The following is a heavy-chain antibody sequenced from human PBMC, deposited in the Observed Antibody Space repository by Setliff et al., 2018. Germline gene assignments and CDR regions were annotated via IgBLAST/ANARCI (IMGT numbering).Heavy chain of an antibody. Sequence: PSETLSLTCSVSGGSFNTGAYYWSWIRQHPGKGLEWIGYIYYSGSTYYNPSLKSRVTISVDTSKNQFSLKLSSVTAADTAVYYCARGRAGHSGHWGQGTLVTSPQ. CDR2: IYYSGST. V-gene: IGHV4-31*03. CDR1: GGSFNTGAYY. D-gene: IGHD6-19*01. J-gene: IGHJ4*02. CDR3: ARGRAGHSGH.